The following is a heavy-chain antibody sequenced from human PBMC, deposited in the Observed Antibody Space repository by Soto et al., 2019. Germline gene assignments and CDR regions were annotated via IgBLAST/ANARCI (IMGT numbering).Heavy chain of an antibody. J-gene: IGHJ4*02. CDR3: ARDRYYYDSSGYFTRAY. V-gene: IGHV3-74*01. CDR2: INSDGSST. CDR1: GFTFSSYW. D-gene: IGHD3-22*01. Sequence: GGSLRLSCAASGFTFSSYWMHWVRQAPGKGLVWVSRINSDGSSTSYADSVKGRFTISRDDAKNTLFLQMNSLRAEDTAVYYCARDRYYYDSSGYFTRAYWGQGTLVTVS.